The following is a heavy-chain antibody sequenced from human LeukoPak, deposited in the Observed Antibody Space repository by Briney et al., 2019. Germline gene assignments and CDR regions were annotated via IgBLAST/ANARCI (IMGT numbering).Heavy chain of an antibody. CDR1: GGSISSYY. CDR2: IYYSGST. D-gene: IGHD2-15*01. V-gene: IGHV4-59*12. J-gene: IGHJ4*02. CDR3: ARLARVVAATAYFDY. Sequence: PSETLSLTCTVSGGSISSYYWSWIRQPPGKGLEWIGYIYYSGSTNYNPSLKSRVTISVDRSKNQFSLKLSSVTAADTAVYYCARLARVVAATAYFDYWGQGTLVTVSS.